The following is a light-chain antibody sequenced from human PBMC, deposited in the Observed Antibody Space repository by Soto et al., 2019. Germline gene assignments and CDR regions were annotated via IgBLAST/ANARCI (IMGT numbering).Light chain of an antibody. V-gene: IGKV1-39*01. CDR2: AAS. CDR1: QNINNY. J-gene: IGKJ4*01. CDR3: QRSYSTPLT. Sequence: DTQMTQSPSSLSASVGDRVTITCRASQNINNYLNWYQHRPGKAPRLLIYAASNLQSGVPSRFSGSGSGTDFTLTISRLQPEDFATYYCQRSYSTPLTFGGGTKVDIK.